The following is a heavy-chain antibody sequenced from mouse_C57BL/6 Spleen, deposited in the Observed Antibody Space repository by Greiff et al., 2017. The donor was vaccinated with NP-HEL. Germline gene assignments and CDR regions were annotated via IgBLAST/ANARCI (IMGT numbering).Heavy chain of an antibody. CDR1: GYAFTNSL. CDR2: INPGGGGT. D-gene: IGHD2-1*01. J-gene: IGHJ4*01. Sequence: VKLQQSGAELVRPGTSVKVSCKASGYAFTNSLIEWVKQRPGQGLEWIGVINPGGGGTNYNGKFKGKATLTADKSSSTAYMQLSSLTSEDSAVYFCARRGNPYYYAMDYWGQGTSLTVSS. CDR3: ARRGNPYYYAMDY. V-gene: IGHV1-54*01.